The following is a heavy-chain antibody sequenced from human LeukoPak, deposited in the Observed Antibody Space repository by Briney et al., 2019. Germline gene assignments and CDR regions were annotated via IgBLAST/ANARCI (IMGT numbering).Heavy chain of an antibody. CDR2: ISSSGGST. D-gene: IGHD6-19*01. CDR1: EFTFNNYA. CDR3: AKSKEYAAVAGTFDY. V-gene: IGHV3-23*01. J-gene: IGHJ4*02. Sequence: GGSLRLSCATSEFTFNNYAMTWVSQAPGKGLEWVSAISSSGGSTYYADSVKGRFTISRDNSKNTLYLQMNSLRAEDTAVYYCAKSKEYAAVAGTFDYWGQGTLVTVSS.